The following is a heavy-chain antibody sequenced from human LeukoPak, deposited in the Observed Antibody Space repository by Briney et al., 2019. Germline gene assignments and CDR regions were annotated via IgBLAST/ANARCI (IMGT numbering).Heavy chain of an antibody. D-gene: IGHD3/OR15-3a*01. CDR1: GFTFNTYI. Sequence: GGSLRLSCAGSGFTFNTYILSWVRQAPGKGLEWVSYISSSSSTIYYADSVKGRFTISRDNAKNSLYLQMNSLRDEDTAVYYCARAFGLTDYWGQGTLVTVSS. V-gene: IGHV3-48*02. CDR2: ISSSSSTI. CDR3: ARAFGLTDY. J-gene: IGHJ4*02.